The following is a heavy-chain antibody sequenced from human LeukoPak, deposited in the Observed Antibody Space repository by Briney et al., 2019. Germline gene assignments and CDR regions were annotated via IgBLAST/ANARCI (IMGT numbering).Heavy chain of an antibody. V-gene: IGHV1-8*03. J-gene: IGHJ4*02. CDR1: GYTFTSYD. CDR3: ARQSLGGELRGFDY. CDR2: MNPNSGNT. Sequence: ASVKVSCKASGYTFTSYDINWVRQATGQGLEWMGWMNPNSGNTGYAQKFQGRVTITRNASISTAYMELSSLRSEDTAVYYCARQSLGGELRGFDYWGQGTLVTVSS. D-gene: IGHD1-26*01.